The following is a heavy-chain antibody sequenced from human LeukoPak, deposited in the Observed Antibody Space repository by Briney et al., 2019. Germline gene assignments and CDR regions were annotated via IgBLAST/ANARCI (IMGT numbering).Heavy chain of an antibody. J-gene: IGHJ3*02. CDR1: GGSISSYY. CDR2: VYDSGST. CDR3: ARSAPIEVVVAPGRGTYDI. Sequence: TSETLSLTCTVSGGSISSYYWSWIRQPPGKGLEWIGYVYDSGSTNYSPSLKSRVTISIDTSKNQFSLKLSSVTAADTAVYYCARSAPIEVVVAPGRGTYDIWGQGTMVTVSS. D-gene: IGHD2-15*01. V-gene: IGHV4-59*08.